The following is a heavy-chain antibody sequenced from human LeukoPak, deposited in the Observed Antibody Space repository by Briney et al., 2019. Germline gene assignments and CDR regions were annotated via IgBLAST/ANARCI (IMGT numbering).Heavy chain of an antibody. CDR1: GFTFSSYG. D-gene: IGHD1-26*01. Sequence: GGSLRLSCAASGFTFSSYGMHWVRQAPGKGLEWVAFIRYDGSNKYYADSVKGRFTISRDNSKNTLYLQMNSLGAEDTAVYYCAKDASWEPDYYYYYMDVWGKGTTVTISS. V-gene: IGHV3-30*02. J-gene: IGHJ6*03. CDR3: AKDASWEPDYYYYYMDV. CDR2: IRYDGSNK.